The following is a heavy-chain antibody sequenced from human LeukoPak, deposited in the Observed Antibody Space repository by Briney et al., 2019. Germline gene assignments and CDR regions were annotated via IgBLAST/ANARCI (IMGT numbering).Heavy chain of an antibody. V-gene: IGHV4-59*08. CDR2: IYYSGST. CDR1: GGSISSYY. J-gene: IGHJ5*02. CDR3: ARHGPPAWFDP. Sequence: SETLSLTCTISGGSISSYYWSWIRQPPAQGLDLIGYIYYSGSTNYNPSLKSRVTISVDTSKNQFSLKLSSVTAADTAVYYCARHGPPAWFDPWGQGTLVTVSS.